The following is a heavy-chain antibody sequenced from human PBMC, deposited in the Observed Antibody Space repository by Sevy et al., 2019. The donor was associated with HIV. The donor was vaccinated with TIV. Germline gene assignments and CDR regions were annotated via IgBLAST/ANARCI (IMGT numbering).Heavy chain of an antibody. Sequence: GESLKISCAASGFTFSSYGMHWVRQAPGKGLEWVAIISYDGSNKYYADSVKVRFTISRDNYKNTLYLQMNSLRDEDTAVYYCAKKGYDSSGYYHINWGQGTLVTVSS. CDR2: ISYDGSNK. CDR1: GFTFSSYG. CDR3: AKKGYDSSGYYHIN. J-gene: IGHJ4*02. D-gene: IGHD3-22*01. V-gene: IGHV3-30*18.